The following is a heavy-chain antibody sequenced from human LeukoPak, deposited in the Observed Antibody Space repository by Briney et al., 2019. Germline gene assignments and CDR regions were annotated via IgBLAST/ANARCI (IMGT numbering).Heavy chain of an antibody. CDR1: GFTFSNHF. D-gene: IGHD3-9*01. CDR2: IGPNGAST. J-gene: IGHJ4*02. CDR3: VKDLTGTWSFDY. Sequence: GGSLRLSCAASGFTFSNHFMHWVRQAPGKGLEYVSSIGPNGASTLYADSVKGRFTISRDNSKNALYLQLTSLRLEDTALYYCVKDLTGTWSFDYWGQGTLVTVSS. V-gene: IGHV3-64D*06.